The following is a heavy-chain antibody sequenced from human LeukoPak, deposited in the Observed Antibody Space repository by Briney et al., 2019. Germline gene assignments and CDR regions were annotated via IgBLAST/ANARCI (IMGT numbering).Heavy chain of an antibody. J-gene: IGHJ6*02. Sequence: PGGSQRLSCVASGFTLTNYWMHWVRQAPGKGLMWVSRINSDGGTTTYADSVKGRFTISRDDAKNTLYLQMNSMRAEDTAVYYCVRQGFTIFGVAPWSRGMDVWGQGTTVTVSS. V-gene: IGHV3-74*01. CDR3: VRQGFTIFGVAPWSRGMDV. CDR1: GFTLTNYW. CDR2: INSDGGTT. D-gene: IGHD3-3*01.